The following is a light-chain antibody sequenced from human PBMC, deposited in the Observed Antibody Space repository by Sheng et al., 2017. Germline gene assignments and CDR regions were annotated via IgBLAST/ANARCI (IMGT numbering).Light chain of an antibody. CDR1: QSISSW. J-gene: IGKJ2*01. Sequence: DIQMTQSPSTLSASVGDRVTITCRASQSISSWLAWYQENPGKAPKLLIYKASTLESGVPSRFSGSGSGTEFTLTISSLQPDDSATYYCQQYNSYPRTFGQGTKLEI. CDR3: QQYNSYPRT. CDR2: KAS. V-gene: IGKV1-5*03.